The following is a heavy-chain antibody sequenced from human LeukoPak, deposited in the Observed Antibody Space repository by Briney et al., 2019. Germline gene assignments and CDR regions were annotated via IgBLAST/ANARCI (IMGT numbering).Heavy chain of an antibody. CDR1: GSTFSASA. CDR2: IRSRGSNYAT. V-gene: IGHV3-73*01. J-gene: IGHJ4*02. CDR3: WSVMVLTGDFDH. D-gene: IGHD3-9*01. Sequence: GGSLKLSCAASGSTFSASALHWVRQGSGKGLEWVGRIRSRGSNYATEYAAPVKGRFTISRDDSKNTAYLQMNSLKTEDTAVYYCWSVMVLTGDFDHWGQGTLVTVSS.